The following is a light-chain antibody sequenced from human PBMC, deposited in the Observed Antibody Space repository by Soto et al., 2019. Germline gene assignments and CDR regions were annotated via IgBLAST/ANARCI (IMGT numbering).Light chain of an antibody. V-gene: IGKV3-15*01. Sequence: EIVMTQSPATLSVSPGERATLSCRASQSVSSNLAWYQQKPGQAPRLLIYEASTRATGIPARFSGSGSGTEFTLTISSLQSEDFAVYYCQQYNNWLALTFGGGTKVEIK. J-gene: IGKJ4*01. CDR3: QQYNNWLALT. CDR1: QSVSSN. CDR2: EAS.